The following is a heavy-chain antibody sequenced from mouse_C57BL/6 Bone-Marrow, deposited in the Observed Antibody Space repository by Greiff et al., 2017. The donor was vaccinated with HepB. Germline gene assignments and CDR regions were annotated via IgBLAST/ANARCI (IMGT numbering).Heavy chain of an antibody. CDR3: ARKRGDYSNLNWYFDV. J-gene: IGHJ1*03. CDR2: IWSGGST. Sequence: QVQLKESGPGLVQPSQSLSITCTVSGFSLTSYGVHWVRQSPGKGLEWLGVIWSGGSTDYNAAFISRLSISKDNSKSQVFFKMNSLQADDTAIYYCARKRGDYSNLNWYFDVWGTGTTVTVSS. CDR1: GFSLTSYG. V-gene: IGHV2-2*01. D-gene: IGHD2-5*01.